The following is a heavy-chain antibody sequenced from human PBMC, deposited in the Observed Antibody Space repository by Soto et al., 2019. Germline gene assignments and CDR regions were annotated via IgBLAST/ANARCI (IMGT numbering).Heavy chain of an antibody. V-gene: IGHV3-48*02. Sequence: EVQLVESGGGLVQPGGSLRLSCAASGFTFSSYNMNWVRQTPGKGLEWVSYISTSSSTIYYADSVRGRFTISRDNAKNSLFLPMNSLRDEDTGVYYCARGGVYHYFNYWGQGTLVTVSS. CDR2: ISTSSSTI. CDR3: ARGGVYHYFNY. D-gene: IGHD2-8*01. J-gene: IGHJ4*02. CDR1: GFTFSSYN.